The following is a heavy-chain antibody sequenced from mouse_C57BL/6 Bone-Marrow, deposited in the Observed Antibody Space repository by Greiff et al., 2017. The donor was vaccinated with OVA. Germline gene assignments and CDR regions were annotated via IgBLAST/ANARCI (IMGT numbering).Heavy chain of an antibody. CDR3: ARWHYGSSSFAD. V-gene: IGHV1-69*01. J-gene: IGHJ3*01. Sequence: VQLQQPGAELVMPGASVKLSCKASGYTFTSYWMHWVKQRPGQGLEWIGEIDPSDSYTNYNQQFKGKSTLTVDKSSSTAYMQLSSLTSEDSAVYYCARWHYGSSSFADWGQGTLVTVSA. CDR1: GYTFTSYW. D-gene: IGHD1-1*01. CDR2: IDPSDSYT.